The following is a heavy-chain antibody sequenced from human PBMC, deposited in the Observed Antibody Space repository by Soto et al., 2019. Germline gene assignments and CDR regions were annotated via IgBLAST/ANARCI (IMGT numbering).Heavy chain of an antibody. CDR2: ISTYNGDT. Sequence: QVQLVQSGAEVRKPGASVKVSCKASGYTFSTSGMSWLRQAPGQGLEWMGWISTYNGDTNDAPKFQDRVTITSDTSTSTVYMELRSLRAGDTAVYYCARTGAAPYYYYGMDVWGQGTRVTVSS. CDR3: ARTGAAPYYYYGMDV. V-gene: IGHV1-18*01. J-gene: IGHJ6*02. D-gene: IGHD2-15*01. CDR1: GYTFSTSG.